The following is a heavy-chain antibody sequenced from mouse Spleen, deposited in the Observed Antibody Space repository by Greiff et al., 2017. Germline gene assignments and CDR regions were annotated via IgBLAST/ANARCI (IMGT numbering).Heavy chain of an antibody. Sequence: EVQLQQSGTVLARPGASVKMSCKTSGYTFTSYWMHWVKQRPGQGLEWIGAIYPGNSDTSYNQKFKGKAKLTAVTSASTAYMELSSLTNEDSAVYYCTRPTARATYAMDYWGQGTSVTVSS. V-gene: IGHV1-5*01. J-gene: IGHJ4*01. D-gene: IGHD3-2*01. CDR2: IYPGNSDT. CDR3: TRPTARATYAMDY. CDR1: GYTFTSYW.